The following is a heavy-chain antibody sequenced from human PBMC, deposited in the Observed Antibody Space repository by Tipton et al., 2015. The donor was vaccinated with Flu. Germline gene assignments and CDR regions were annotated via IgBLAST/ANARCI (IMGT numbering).Heavy chain of an antibody. D-gene: IGHD3-16*01. CDR3: ARGGGGTYGMDV. J-gene: IGHJ6*02. V-gene: IGHV3-7*03. CDR2: IKEDGSEK. CDR1: GINLTSNW. Sequence: SLRLSCAVSGINLTSNWMSWVRQAPGKGPEWVAKIKEDGSEKYYVDSVRGRFTISRDNAKSSLFLQMSSLRDEDTALYHCARGGGGTYGMDVWGQGTTVTVSS.